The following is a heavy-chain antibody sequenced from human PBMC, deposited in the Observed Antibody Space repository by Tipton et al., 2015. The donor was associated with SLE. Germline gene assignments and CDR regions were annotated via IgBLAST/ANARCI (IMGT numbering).Heavy chain of an antibody. CDR3: ARDRGGSYSYDAFDI. J-gene: IGHJ3*02. Sequence: TLSLTCTVSGGSISSYYWSWIRQPPGKGLEWIGSIYYSGSTYYNPSLKSRVTISVDTSKNQFSLKLSSVTAADTAVYYCARDRGGSYSYDAFDIWGQGTMVTVSS. CDR1: GGSISSYY. V-gene: IGHV4-59*05. CDR2: IYYSGST. D-gene: IGHD1-26*01.